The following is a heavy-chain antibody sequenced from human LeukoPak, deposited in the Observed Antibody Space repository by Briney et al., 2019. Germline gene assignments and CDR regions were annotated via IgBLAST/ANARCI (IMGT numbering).Heavy chain of an antibody. CDR2: IYYSGST. Sequence: SETLSLTCTVSGGSISSYYWSWIRQPPGKGLEWIGYIYYSGSTNYNPSLKSRVTISVDTSKNQFSLKLSSVTAADTAVYYCAGDSSGYYDYFDYWGQGTLVTVSS. V-gene: IGHV4-59*01. D-gene: IGHD3-22*01. CDR3: AGDSSGYYDYFDY. J-gene: IGHJ4*02. CDR1: GGSISSYY.